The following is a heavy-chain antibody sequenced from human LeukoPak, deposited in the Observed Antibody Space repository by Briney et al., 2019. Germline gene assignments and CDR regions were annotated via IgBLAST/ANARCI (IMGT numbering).Heavy chain of an antibody. CDR2: ISSSGSTI. CDR3: ARVGQPDPDHYYYYYYMDV. Sequence: GGSLRLSCAASGFTFSDYYMSWIRQAPGKGLEWVSYISSSGSTIYYADSVKGRFTISRDNAKNSLCLQMNSLRAEDTAVYYCARVGQPDPDHYYYYYYMDVWGKGTTVTVSS. CDR1: GFTFSDYY. J-gene: IGHJ6*03. V-gene: IGHV3-11*01. D-gene: IGHD3-16*01.